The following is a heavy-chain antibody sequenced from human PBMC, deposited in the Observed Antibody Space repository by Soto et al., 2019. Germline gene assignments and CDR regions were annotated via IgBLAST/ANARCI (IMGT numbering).Heavy chain of an antibody. D-gene: IGHD1-26*01. Sequence: SETLSLTCTVSGGSISSGPYSWGWIRQPPGKGLEWIGTFHYSGSTYYSPSLESRVTISVDTSKNQFSLKVSSVTAADTAVYYCARRYGGNLDYWGQGTLVTVSS. J-gene: IGHJ4*02. CDR3: ARRYGGNLDY. CDR2: FHYSGST. CDR1: GGSISSGPYS. V-gene: IGHV4-39*01.